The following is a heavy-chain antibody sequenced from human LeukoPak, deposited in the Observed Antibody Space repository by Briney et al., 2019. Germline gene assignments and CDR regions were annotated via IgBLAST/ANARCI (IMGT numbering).Heavy chain of an antibody. D-gene: IGHD6-13*01. J-gene: IGHJ3*02. V-gene: IGHV3-23*01. Sequence: PGGSLRLSCAASGFTFSSYAMSWVRQAPGKGLEWVSAISGSGGSTYYADSVKGRFTISRDNSKNTLYLQMNSLRAEDTAVYYCARERPGIAAAVPDAFDIWGQGTMVTVSS. CDR3: ARERPGIAAAVPDAFDI. CDR1: GFTFSSYA. CDR2: ISGSGGST.